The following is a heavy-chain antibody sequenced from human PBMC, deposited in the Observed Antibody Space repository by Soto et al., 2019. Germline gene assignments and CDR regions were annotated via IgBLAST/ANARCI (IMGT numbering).Heavy chain of an antibody. D-gene: IGHD5-18*01. CDR3: AGGNTDRAWVY. Sequence: GASVKVSCKASGYTFTSYAIHWVRQAPGQRLEWMGWINGGDGDTKYSKRFQGRVTITRDTSASTAYMELSSLRSEDTALYYCAGGNTDRAWVYWGPGTLVTVSS. J-gene: IGHJ4*02. V-gene: IGHV1-3*01. CDR1: GYTFTSYA. CDR2: INGGDGDT.